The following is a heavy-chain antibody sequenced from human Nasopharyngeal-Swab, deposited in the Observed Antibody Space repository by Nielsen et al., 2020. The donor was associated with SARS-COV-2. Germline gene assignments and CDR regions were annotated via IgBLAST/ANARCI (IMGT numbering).Heavy chain of an antibody. J-gene: IGHJ6*02. Sequence: SETLSLTCTVSGGSISSYYWSWIRQPPGKGLEWIGYIYYSGSTHYNPSLKSRVTISVDPSKNQFSLKLSSVTAADTAVYYCARLQPYCSGGSCYYYYGMDVWGQGTTVTVSS. V-gene: IGHV4-59*08. CDR1: GGSISSYY. CDR2: IYYSGST. D-gene: IGHD2-15*01. CDR3: ARLQPYCSGGSCYYYYGMDV.